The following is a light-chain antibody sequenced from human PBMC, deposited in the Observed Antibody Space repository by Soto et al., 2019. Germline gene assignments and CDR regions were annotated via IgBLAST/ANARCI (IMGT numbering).Light chain of an antibody. CDR2: KAS. V-gene: IGKV1-5*03. CDR3: QQYNSYPLT. Sequence: DIQMTQYPSTLSASVGDRVTITCRASQSISSWLAWYQQKPGKAPKLLIYKASSLESGVPSRFSGSGSGTEFTLTISSLQPDDFATYYCQQYNSYPLTFGGGTKVDIK. J-gene: IGKJ4*01. CDR1: QSISSW.